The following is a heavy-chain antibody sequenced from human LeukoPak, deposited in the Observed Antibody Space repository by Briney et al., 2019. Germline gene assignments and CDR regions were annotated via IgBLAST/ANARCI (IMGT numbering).Heavy chain of an antibody. Sequence: SETLSLTCTVSDYSISSVYYWGWIRQPPGKGLEWIGSIYHSGRTYFNPSLKSRVTISVDTSKNQFSLKLSSVTAADTAVYYCARHRTRSWFGEFFNWFDPWGQGTLVTVSS. V-gene: IGHV4-38-2*02. J-gene: IGHJ5*02. CDR2: IYHSGRT. CDR3: ARHRTRSWFGEFFNWFDP. D-gene: IGHD3-10*01. CDR1: DYSISSVYY.